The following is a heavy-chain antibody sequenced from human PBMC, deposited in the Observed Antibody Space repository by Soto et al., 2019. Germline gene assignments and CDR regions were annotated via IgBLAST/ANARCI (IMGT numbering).Heavy chain of an antibody. CDR2: LVVGSVNT. CDR3: AAGISDILTGFRPQYYYYYGMDV. Sequence: PVKASCKAPGLTFTSSAVQWVRQARGQRLEWIGWLVVGSVNTNYAQKYQVRVTITRDMSTSTAYMELSSLRSEDTAVYYCAAGISDILTGFRPQYYYYYGMDVWGQGTTVTVSS. J-gene: IGHJ6*02. D-gene: IGHD3-9*01. V-gene: IGHV1-58*01. CDR1: GLTFTSSA.